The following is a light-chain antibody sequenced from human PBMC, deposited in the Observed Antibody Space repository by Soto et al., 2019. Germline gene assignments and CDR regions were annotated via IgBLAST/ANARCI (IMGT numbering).Light chain of an antibody. CDR2: LGS. CDR3: MQALQTPT. Sequence: DIVMTQSPVSLPVTPGEPASISCRSSQSLLHSNGYNYLDWYLQKPGQSPQLLIYLGSNRASGVPDRFSGSGSGTVFTLKISRGEAEDVGVYYCMQALQTPTFGQGPKLEIK. J-gene: IGKJ2*01. CDR1: QSLLHSNGYNY. V-gene: IGKV2-28*01.